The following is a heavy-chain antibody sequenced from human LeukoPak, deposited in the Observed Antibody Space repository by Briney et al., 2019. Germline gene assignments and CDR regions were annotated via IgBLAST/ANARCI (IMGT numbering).Heavy chain of an antibody. CDR3: AIDRGEAAAHLFWFDP. CDR2: INPNIGGS. CDR1: GYIFTDYY. V-gene: IGHV1-2*02. Sequence: ASVKVSCKASGYIFTDYYLHWVRQAPGQGLEWMGWINPNIGGSNYAQKFQGRVTLTRDASISTAYTELSSLTSDDTAVYYCAIDRGEAAAHLFWFDPWGQGTLVSVSS. J-gene: IGHJ5*02. D-gene: IGHD6-13*01.